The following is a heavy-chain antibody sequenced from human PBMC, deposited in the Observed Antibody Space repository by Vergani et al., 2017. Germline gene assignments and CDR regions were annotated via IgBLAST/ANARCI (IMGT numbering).Heavy chain of an antibody. Sequence: EVQLVESGGGLVQPGGSLRLSCAASGFTFSSYWMSWVRQAPGKGLEWVANIKQDGSEKYYVDSVKGRFTSSRDNAKNSLYLQMNSLRAEDTAVYYCSRDEGAQCSGGSCYYFDYWGQGTLVTVSS. V-gene: IGHV3-7*03. CDR2: IKQDGSEK. J-gene: IGHJ4*02. CDR3: SRDEGAQCSGGSCYYFDY. CDR1: GFTFSSYW. D-gene: IGHD2-15*01.